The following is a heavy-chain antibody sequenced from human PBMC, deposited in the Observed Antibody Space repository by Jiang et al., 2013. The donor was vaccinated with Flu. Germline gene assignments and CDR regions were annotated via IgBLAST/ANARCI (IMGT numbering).Heavy chain of an antibody. V-gene: IGHV4-34*01. J-gene: IGHJ5*02. D-gene: IGHD4-11*01. CDR1: GGSFSGYY. CDR3: ARDLPGYSNLLSNWFDP. Sequence: LLKPSETLSLTCAVYGGSFSGYYWSWIRQPPGKGLEWIGEINHSGSTNYNPSLKSRVTISVDTSKNQFSLKLSSVTAADTAVYYCARDLPGYSNLLSNWFDPWGQGTLVTVSS. CDR2: INHSGST.